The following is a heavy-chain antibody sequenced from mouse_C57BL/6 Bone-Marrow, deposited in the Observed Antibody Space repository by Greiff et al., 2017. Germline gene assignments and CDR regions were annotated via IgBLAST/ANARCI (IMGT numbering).Heavy chain of an antibody. CDR3: AAIDPLY. V-gene: IGHV14-3*01. CDR1: GFNIKNTY. J-gene: IGHJ2*01. Sequence: EVQGVESVAELVRPGASVKLSCTASGFNIKNTYMHWVKQRPEQGLEWIGRIDPANGNTKYAQKFQGKATITADTSSNTDYLQLSSLTSEDAAFYCGAAIDPLYWGQGTTLTVSS. CDR2: IDPANGNT.